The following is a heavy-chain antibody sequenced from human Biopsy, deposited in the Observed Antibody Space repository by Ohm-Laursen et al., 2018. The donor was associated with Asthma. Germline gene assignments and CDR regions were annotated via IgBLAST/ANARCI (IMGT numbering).Heavy chain of an antibody. CDR3: ARAVDYSHYYGIDV. V-gene: IGHV1-18*01. Sequence: ESSVKVSCKPSGYTSNSAGITWVRQAPGQGLEWMGWISVYNGNTKVAQKLQDRVTMITDTSTSTAYMELRSLRSDDTAVYFYARAVDYSHYYGIDVWGQGTTVTVS. CDR2: ISVYNGNT. J-gene: IGHJ6*02. CDR1: GYTSNSAG. D-gene: IGHD3-10*01.